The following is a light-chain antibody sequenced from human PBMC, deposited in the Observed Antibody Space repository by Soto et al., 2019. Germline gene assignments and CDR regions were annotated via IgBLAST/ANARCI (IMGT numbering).Light chain of an antibody. CDR1: QGISNY. Sequence: DIQMTQSPSSLSASVGDRVTITCRASQGISNYLAWYQQKPGKVPKLLIYAASTLPSGVPSRFSGSGSGTDITPTISLLQHEDVANYYCQNYNSAPWTFGQGTKVEIK. CDR3: QNYNSAPWT. CDR2: AAS. J-gene: IGKJ1*01. V-gene: IGKV1-27*01.